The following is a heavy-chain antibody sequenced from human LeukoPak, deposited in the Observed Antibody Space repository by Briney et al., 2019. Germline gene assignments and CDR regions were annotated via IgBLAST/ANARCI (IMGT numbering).Heavy chain of an antibody. V-gene: IGHV3-7*01. J-gene: IGHJ6*03. D-gene: IGHD1-26*01. CDR1: GFTFSSYW. Sequence: GGSLRLSCAASGFTFSSYWMSWVRQAPGKGLEWVANIKQDGSEKYYVDSVKGRFTISRDNAKNSLYLQMNSLRAEDTAVYYCARGEYSGSYYVLYYYYMDVWGKGTTVTVSS. CDR3: ARGEYSGSYYVLYYYYMDV. CDR2: IKQDGSEK.